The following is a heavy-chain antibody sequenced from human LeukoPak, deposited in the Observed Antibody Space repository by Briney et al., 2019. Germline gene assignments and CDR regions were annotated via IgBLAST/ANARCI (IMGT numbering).Heavy chain of an antibody. V-gene: IGHV3-11*01. CDR1: GFTFSDYY. CDR2: ISSSGSTI. D-gene: IGHD2-2*01. CDR3: ARDYCSSTSCLNWFDP. J-gene: IGHJ5*02. Sequence: GRSLRLSCAASGFTFSDYYMGWIRKAPGQGLEWVSYISSSGSTIYYADSVKGRFTISRDNAKNSLYLQMNSLRAEDTAVYYCARDYCSSTSCLNWFDPWGQGTLVTVSS.